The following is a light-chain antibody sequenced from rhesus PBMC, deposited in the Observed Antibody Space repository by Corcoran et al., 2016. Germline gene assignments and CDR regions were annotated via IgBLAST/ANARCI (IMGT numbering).Light chain of an antibody. J-gene: IGKJ4*01. CDR2: YAT. CDR1: QSGGST. V-gene: IGKV3-42*02. CDR3: QKYNDWPLT. Sequence: EIVMTQSPATLSLSPGERATSSCRVRQSGGSTLAWYQQKPGQAPSLRIYYATSRAPGIPDRFSGSGSWTEFTLTINSMNPEYIGVYYGQKYNDWPLTFGDGTKVEIK.